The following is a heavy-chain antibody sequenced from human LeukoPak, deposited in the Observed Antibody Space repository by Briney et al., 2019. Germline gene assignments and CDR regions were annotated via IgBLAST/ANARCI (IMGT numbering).Heavy chain of an antibody. V-gene: IGHV3-21*01. CDR1: GFTFSTYS. D-gene: IGHD6-19*01. Sequence: KSGGSLRLSCAASGFTFSTYSMNWVRQAPGKGLEWVSSITSPVGRIYYADSLKGRITISRDNAWSTLYLQMNSLRAEDTAVYYCATDGRSSGWYGFDYWGQGILVTVSS. J-gene: IGHJ4*01. CDR2: ITSPVGRI. CDR3: ATDGRSSGWYGFDY.